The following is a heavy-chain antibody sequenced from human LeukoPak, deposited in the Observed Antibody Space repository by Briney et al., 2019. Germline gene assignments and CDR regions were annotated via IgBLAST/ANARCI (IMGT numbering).Heavy chain of an antibody. CDR2: IYYSGST. CDR3: ARAVEGGYSSPSWGYYYYMDV. D-gene: IGHD6-6*01. V-gene: IGHV4-61*01. Sequence: PSETLSLTCTVSGGSISSSSYYWSWIRQPPGKGLEWIGYIYYSGSTSYNPSLKSRVTISVDTSKNQFSLRLSSVTAADTAVYYCARAVEGGYSSPSWGYYYYMDVWGKGTTVTISS. CDR1: GGSISSSSYY. J-gene: IGHJ6*03.